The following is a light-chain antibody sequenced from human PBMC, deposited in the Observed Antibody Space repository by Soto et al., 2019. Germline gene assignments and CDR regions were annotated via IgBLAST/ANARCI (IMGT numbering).Light chain of an antibody. V-gene: IGKV3-20*01. CDR1: QSVSNIY. J-gene: IGKJ2*01. Sequence: EIVLTQSPGTLSLSPGERATLSCRASQSVSNIYLAWYQQKPGQAPRLLIYGASSRATGIPERFSGSGSGTDFTLTISRLEPEDFAVYYCQQYDNSLYTFGQGTKLEIK. CDR3: QQYDNSLYT. CDR2: GAS.